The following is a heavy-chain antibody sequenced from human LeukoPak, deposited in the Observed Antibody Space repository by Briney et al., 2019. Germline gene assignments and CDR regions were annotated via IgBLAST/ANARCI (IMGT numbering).Heavy chain of an antibody. CDR1: GGSISSYY. CDR2: IYYSGST. J-gene: IGHJ6*02. Sequence: PSEALSLTCTVSGGSISSYYWSWIRQPPGKGLEWIGYIYYSGSTNYNPYYNPSLKSRVTISVDTSKNQVSLKLSSVTAADTAVYYCARAPLYYDILTGYRASYYYYGMDVWGQGTTVTVSS. D-gene: IGHD3-9*01. CDR3: ARAPLYYDILTGYRASYYYYGMDV. V-gene: IGHV4-59*12.